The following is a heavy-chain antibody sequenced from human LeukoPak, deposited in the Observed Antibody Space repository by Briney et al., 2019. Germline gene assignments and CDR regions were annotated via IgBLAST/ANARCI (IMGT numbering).Heavy chain of an antibody. CDR2: IWYDGSNK. Sequence: GGSLRLSCAASGFTFSSYGMHWVRQAPGKGLEWVAVIWYDGSNKYYADSVKGQFTISRDNSKNTLYLQMNSLRAEDTAVYYCTTEYFLEWFYNWFDPWGQGTLVTVSS. D-gene: IGHD3-3*01. J-gene: IGHJ5*02. V-gene: IGHV3-33*01. CDR1: GFTFSSYG. CDR3: TTEYFLEWFYNWFDP.